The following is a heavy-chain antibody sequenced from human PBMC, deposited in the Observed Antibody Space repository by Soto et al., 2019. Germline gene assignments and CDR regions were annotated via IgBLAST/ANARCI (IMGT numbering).Heavy chain of an antibody. V-gene: IGHV3-66*01. CDR3: AAEGYSSGYYGLDV. D-gene: IGHD6-19*01. CDR2: IYSGGST. CDR1: GFTVSSNY. Sequence: GGSLRLSCAASGFTVSSNYMSWVRQAPGKGLEWVSVIYSGGSTYYADSVKGRFTISRDNSKNTLYLQMNSLRAEDTAVYYCAAEGYSSGYYGLDVWGQGTTVTVSS. J-gene: IGHJ6*02.